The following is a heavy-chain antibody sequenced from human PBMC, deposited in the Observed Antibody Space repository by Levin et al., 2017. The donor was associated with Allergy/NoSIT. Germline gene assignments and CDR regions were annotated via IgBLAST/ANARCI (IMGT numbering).Heavy chain of an antibody. CDR1: GFTFSSYS. V-gene: IGHV3-21*06. Sequence: ETLSLTCAASGFTFSSYSMNWVRQAPGKGLEWVSSINTNSKYIYYADSVKGRFTISRDNAKNSLYLQMNSLRAEDTAVYYCARAEEGIYWYFDFWGRGTLVTVSS. J-gene: IGHJ2*01. D-gene: IGHD6-19*01. CDR2: INTNSKYI. CDR3: ARAEEGIYWYFDF.